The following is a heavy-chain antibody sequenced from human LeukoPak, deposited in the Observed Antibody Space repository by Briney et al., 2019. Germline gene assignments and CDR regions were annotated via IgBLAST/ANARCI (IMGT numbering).Heavy chain of an antibody. CDR2: ISVSGDST. CDR3: AKDLQLLPMAY. D-gene: IGHD2-2*01. Sequence: GGSLRLSCAASGFPFSSYAMSWVRQAPGKGLEWVSGISVSGDSTYYADSVKGRFTISRDNSKNTLYLQMNSLRVADTAVYYCAKDLQLLPMAYWGQGTLVTVSS. CDR1: GFPFSSYA. J-gene: IGHJ4*02. V-gene: IGHV3-23*01.